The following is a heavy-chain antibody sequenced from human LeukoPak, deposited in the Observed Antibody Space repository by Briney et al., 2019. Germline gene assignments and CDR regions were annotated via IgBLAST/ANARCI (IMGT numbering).Heavy chain of an antibody. CDR1: GGSISSYY. J-gene: IGHJ4*02. V-gene: IGHV4-59*12. CDR2: IYYSGST. Sequence: PSETLSLTCTVSGGSISSYYWSWIRQPPGKGLEWIGSIYYSGSTYYNPSLKSRVTISVDTSKNQFSLKLSSVTAEDTAIYYCAKDLMSSTGYGDFYWGQGTLVTVSS. CDR3: AKDLMSSTGYGDFY. D-gene: IGHD4-17*01.